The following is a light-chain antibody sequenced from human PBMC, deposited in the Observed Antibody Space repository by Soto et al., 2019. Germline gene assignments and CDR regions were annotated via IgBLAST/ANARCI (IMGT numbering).Light chain of an antibody. Sequence: QSVLTQPASVSGSPGQSSTISCTGTRSDIGAYNFVSWYQQHPGEVPKLMLYDVNVRPSGVSNRFSGSKSGNTASLTISGLQAEDEADYYCTSWTTSTTMIFGGGTKVTVL. V-gene: IGLV2-14*03. CDR1: RSDIGAYNF. CDR2: DVN. CDR3: TSWTTSTTMI. J-gene: IGLJ2*01.